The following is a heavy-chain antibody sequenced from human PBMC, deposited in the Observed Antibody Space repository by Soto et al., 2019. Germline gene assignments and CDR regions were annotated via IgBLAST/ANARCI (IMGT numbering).Heavy chain of an antibody. CDR3: AREGGTYMVFDY. CDR1: GGSISSYY. V-gene: IGHV4-59*01. J-gene: IGHJ4*02. CDR2: IYYSGST. D-gene: IGHD2-15*01. Sequence: QVQLQESGPGLVKPSETLSLTCTVSGGSISSYYWSWIRQPPGKGLEWIGYIYYSGSTNYNPSLKSRVTISVDTSKNQFSLKLSSVTAADTAVYYCAREGGTYMVFDYWGQGTLVTVSS.